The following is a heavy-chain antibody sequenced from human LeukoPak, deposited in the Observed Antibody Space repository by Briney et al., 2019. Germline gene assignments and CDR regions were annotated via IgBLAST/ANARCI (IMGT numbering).Heavy chain of an antibody. D-gene: IGHD3-10*01. CDR1: GIRVSTKH. J-gene: IGHJ3*02. CDR3: ARGPYGDVPFDI. V-gene: IGHV3-66*01. CDR2: IYTDATT. Sequence: GGSLSLSCAASGIRVSTKHMSWVRQAPGKGLECVSVIYTDATTYYADSVKGRFTISRDNFKNTVFLRMNSLRTDDTAVYYCARGPYGDVPFDIWGQGTMVTVSS.